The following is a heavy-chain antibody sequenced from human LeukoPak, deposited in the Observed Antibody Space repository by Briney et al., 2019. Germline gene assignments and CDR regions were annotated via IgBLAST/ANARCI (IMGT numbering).Heavy chain of an antibody. Sequence: GGSLRLSCAASGFTFSNAWMSWVRQAPGKGLEWVGRIKSKTDGGTTDYAAPVKGRFTISRDDSKNTVYLQMNTLKTEDTAVYYCTTAGFMSSGAFDIWGQGTMVTVSS. CDR3: TTAGFMSSGAFDI. CDR1: GFTFSNAW. CDR2: IKSKTDGGTT. J-gene: IGHJ3*02. D-gene: IGHD3-22*01. V-gene: IGHV3-15*01.